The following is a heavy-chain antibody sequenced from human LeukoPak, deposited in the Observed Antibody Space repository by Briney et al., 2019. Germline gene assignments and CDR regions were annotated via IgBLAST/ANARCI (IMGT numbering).Heavy chain of an antibody. CDR3: ARGISSSLDFFDY. D-gene: IGHD6-13*01. Sequence: GGSLRLSCAASRFTFSDYYMSWIRQAPGKGLEWISYISSSGSTIYYADSVKGRFTISRDNAKNLLYLQLNSLRAEDTAVYYCARGISSSLDFFDYWGQGTLVTVSS. CDR2: ISSSGSTI. V-gene: IGHV3-11*04. J-gene: IGHJ4*02. CDR1: RFTFSDYY.